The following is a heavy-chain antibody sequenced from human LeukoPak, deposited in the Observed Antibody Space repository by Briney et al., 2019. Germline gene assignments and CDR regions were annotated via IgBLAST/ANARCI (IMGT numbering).Heavy chain of an antibody. D-gene: IGHD6-13*01. V-gene: IGHV3-64D*06. J-gene: IGHJ4*02. Sequence: GRSLRLSCAASGFSFDTYAMHWVRQAPGKGLEYVSAISSNGGSTYYADSVKGRFTISRDNSKNTLYLQMSSLRAEDTAVYYCVKDLGIAAAGGHWGQGTLVTVSS. CDR2: ISSNGGST. CDR1: GFSFDTYA. CDR3: VKDLGIAAAGGH.